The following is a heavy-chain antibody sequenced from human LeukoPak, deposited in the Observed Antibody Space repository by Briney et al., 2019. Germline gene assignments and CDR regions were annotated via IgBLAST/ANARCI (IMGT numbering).Heavy chain of an antibody. V-gene: IGHV3-30*03. CDR1: GFTFSSYG. Sequence: GGSLRLSCAASGFTFSSYGMHWVRQAPGKGLEWVAVISYDGSNKYYADSVKGRFTISRDNAKNSLDLQMNSLRAEDTAVYYCARDRGGRGFTYGQPLDYWGQGTLVTVSS. D-gene: IGHD5-18*01. CDR3: ARDRGGRGFTYGQPLDY. CDR2: ISYDGSNK. J-gene: IGHJ4*02.